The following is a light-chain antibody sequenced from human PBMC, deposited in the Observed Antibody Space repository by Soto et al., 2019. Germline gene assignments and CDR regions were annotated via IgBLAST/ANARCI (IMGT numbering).Light chain of an antibody. CDR3: SSYAASSHLL. J-gene: IGLJ2*01. CDR1: SSDIGDYNY. Sequence: QSALTQPPSASGSPGQSVTISCSGTSSDIGDYNYVSWYQQYSGKAPKLIIFEVTKRPSGVPDRFSGSKSGNTASLTASGLQTEDEAYYYCSSYAASSHLLFGGGTKLTVL. V-gene: IGLV2-8*01. CDR2: EVT.